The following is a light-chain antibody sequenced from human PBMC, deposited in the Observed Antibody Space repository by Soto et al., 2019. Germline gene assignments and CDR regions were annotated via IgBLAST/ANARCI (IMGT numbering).Light chain of an antibody. CDR1: QSVGNN. V-gene: IGKV3D-15*01. J-gene: IGKJ1*01. Sequence: EVVMTQYPATLPVSPGVRVTLSFRASQSVGNNLAWYQQRPGQPPRLLXYGASTRDTGVPTRFSGSGSGTEFTLTITSLQSEDFAVYYCQQYNNWPLWTFGQGTKVDIK. CDR2: GAS. CDR3: QQYNNWPLWT.